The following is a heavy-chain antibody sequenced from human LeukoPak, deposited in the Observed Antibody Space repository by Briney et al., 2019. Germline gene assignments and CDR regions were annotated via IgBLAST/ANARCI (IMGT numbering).Heavy chain of an antibody. D-gene: IGHD5/OR15-5a*01. CDR3: ARHLGMSTLDY. Sequence: PSETLSLTCTVSGGSISSSSKYWGWIRQSPGKGLEWIVNFFYSGSTYCNPSLKSRFTISVDTSKNQFSLNLRSVTAADTAVYYCARHLGMSTLDYWGQGTLVTVSS. J-gene: IGHJ4*02. CDR1: GGSISSSSKY. CDR2: FFYSGST. V-gene: IGHV4-39*01.